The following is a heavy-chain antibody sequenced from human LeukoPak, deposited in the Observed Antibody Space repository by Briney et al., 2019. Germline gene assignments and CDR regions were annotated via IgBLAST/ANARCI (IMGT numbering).Heavy chain of an antibody. CDR2: INHSGST. CDR1: GGSFSGYY. CDR3: ARGFWVWAVVGAGGHYFDY. V-gene: IGHV4-34*01. Sequence: SETLSLTCAVYGGSFSGYYWSWIRQPPGKGLEWIGEINHSGSTNYNPSLKSRVTISVDTSKNQFSLKLSSVTAADTAVYYCARGFWVWAVVGAGGHYFDYWGQGTLVTVSS. D-gene: IGHD6-19*01. J-gene: IGHJ4*02.